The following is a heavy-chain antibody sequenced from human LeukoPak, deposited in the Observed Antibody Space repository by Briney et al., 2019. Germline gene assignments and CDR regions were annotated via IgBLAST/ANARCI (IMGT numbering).Heavy chain of an antibody. CDR3: ASDSPYYGMDV. Sequence: SGGSLRLSCIASGFTFSDYSMNWVRQVPGKGLLWVSRINSDGSATIYADSVRGRFTISRDNAKNTLYLQMSGLRVEDTAVYHCASDSPYYGMDVWGQGTTVTVSS. V-gene: IGHV3-74*01. CDR2: INSDGSAT. CDR1: GFTFSDYS. J-gene: IGHJ6*02.